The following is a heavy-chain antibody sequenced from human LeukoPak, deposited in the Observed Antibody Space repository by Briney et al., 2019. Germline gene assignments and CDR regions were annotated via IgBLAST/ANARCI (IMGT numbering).Heavy chain of an antibody. D-gene: IGHD2-15*01. Sequence: PGGSLRLSCAASGFTFSDYYMSWIRQAPGKGLEWVSYISSSSSYTNYADSVKGRFTISRDNSKNTLYLQMNSLRAEDTAVYYCARAFVGYCSGGSCYPAVWGQGTLVTVSS. J-gene: IGHJ4*02. V-gene: IGHV3-11*03. CDR2: ISSSSSYT. CDR1: GFTFSDYY. CDR3: ARAFVGYCSGGSCYPAV.